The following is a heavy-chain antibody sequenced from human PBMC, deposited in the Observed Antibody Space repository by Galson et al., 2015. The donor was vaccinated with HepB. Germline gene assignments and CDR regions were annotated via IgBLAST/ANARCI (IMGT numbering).Heavy chain of an antibody. V-gene: IGHV3-11*06. J-gene: IGHJ4*02. CDR3: ARGGYYGSGYYYNDFDL. D-gene: IGHD3-10*01. Sequence: SLRLSCAAPGFTFSDYYMSWIRQAPGKGLEWVSYISNSTGYTNYADSVKGRFTISRDNAKNSLSLQMNSLRAEDTAVYYCARGGYYGSGYYYNDFDLWGQGTLVTVSS. CDR1: GFTFSDYY. CDR2: ISNSTGYT.